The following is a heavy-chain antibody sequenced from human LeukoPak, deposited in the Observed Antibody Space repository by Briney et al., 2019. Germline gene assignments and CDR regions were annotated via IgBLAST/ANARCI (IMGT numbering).Heavy chain of an antibody. CDR1: AYTFTGYY. J-gene: IGHJ4*02. V-gene: IGHV1-2*02. Sequence: ASVKVSCKASAYTFTGYYLHWVRQAPGQGLEWMGWIDPNNGDTKYTQKFQGRVTMTRDRSISTAYMELSRLTSDDTAVYYCARDGNSVMVELDYWGQGTLVTVSS. CDR2: IDPNNGDT. D-gene: IGHD2-8*01. CDR3: ARDGNSVMVELDY.